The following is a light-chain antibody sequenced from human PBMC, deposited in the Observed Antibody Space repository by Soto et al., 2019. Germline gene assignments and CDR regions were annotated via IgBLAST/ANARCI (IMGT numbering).Light chain of an antibody. Sequence: EIVMTQSPATLSVSPGERATLSCRASQSVSGNLAWYQQKPGQAPRLLIYGASTRATGIPARFSGSGSGTEFTPTIISLQSEDFAVYYCQQYNNWPPTFGQGTKVEIK. CDR2: GAS. CDR3: QQYNNWPPT. J-gene: IGKJ1*01. CDR1: QSVSGN. V-gene: IGKV3D-15*01.